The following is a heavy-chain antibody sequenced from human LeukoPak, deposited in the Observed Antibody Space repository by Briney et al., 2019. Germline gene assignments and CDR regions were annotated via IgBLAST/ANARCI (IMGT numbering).Heavy chain of an antibody. CDR3: ASPGTTVTTRNAFDI. CDR1: GFIFSTYW. Sequence: PGESLRLSCTGSGFIFSTYWMHWVRQAPGKGLVWVSRIKTDGTTKYYADSVKGRFTISRDNAKNTLSLQMNSLRVEDTAMYYCASPGTTVTTRNAFDIWGQGTMVTVSS. V-gene: IGHV3-74*01. CDR2: IKTDGTTK. D-gene: IGHD4-17*01. J-gene: IGHJ3*02.